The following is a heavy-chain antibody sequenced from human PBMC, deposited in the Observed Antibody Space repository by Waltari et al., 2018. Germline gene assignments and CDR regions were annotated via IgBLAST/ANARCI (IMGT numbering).Heavy chain of an antibody. Sequence: QVQLQESGPGLVKPSETLYLTCTVSGGSISSNYNWGWIRQPPGKGLEWMGNMQYRGSTFYNPSLESRVTISLDTSRNQFSLRLSSVYAADTAVYFCGRIAFGDDGGYFQYWGQGTLVTVSS. V-gene: IGHV4-39*01. D-gene: IGHD4-17*01. CDR1: GGSISSNYN. J-gene: IGHJ1*01. CDR3: GRIAFGDDGGYFQY. CDR2: MQYRGST.